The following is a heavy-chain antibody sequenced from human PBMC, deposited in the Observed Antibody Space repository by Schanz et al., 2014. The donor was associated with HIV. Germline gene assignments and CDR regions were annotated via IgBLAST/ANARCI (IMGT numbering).Heavy chain of an antibody. V-gene: IGHV3-33*06. D-gene: IGHD2-8*02. CDR3: AKDTGGLAYGMDV. CDR1: GFNFSSYG. J-gene: IGHJ6*02. Sequence: QVQLVESGGGVVQPGRSLRLSCAASGFNFSSYGMHWVRQAPGKGLEWVALIWYDGGNKYYADSVEGRFTISRDNSKNTLYLQMNSLRAEDTAVYYCAKDTGGLAYGMDVWGQGTTVTVSS. CDR2: IWYDGGNK.